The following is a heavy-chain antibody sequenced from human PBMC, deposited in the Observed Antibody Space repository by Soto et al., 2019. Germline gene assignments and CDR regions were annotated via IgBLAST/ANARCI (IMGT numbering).Heavy chain of an antibody. J-gene: IGHJ6*02. V-gene: IGHV1-69*13. D-gene: IGHD3-10*01. CDR3: AREAWRGDGCNFHYYYGMDV. CDR2: IIPIFGTA. Sequence: SVKVSCKASGCTFSSYAISWVRQAPGQGLEWMGGIIPIFGTANYAQKFQGRVTITADESTSTAYMELSSLRSEDTAVYYCAREAWRGDGCNFHYYYGMDVWGQGTTVTVSS. CDR1: GCTFSSYA.